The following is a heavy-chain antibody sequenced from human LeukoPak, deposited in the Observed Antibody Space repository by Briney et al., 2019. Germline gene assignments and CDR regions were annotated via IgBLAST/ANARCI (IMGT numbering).Heavy chain of an antibody. CDR2: ISSNGGRK. CDR1: GFTFSSYA. J-gene: IGHJ5*02. V-gene: IGHV3-64D*06. CDR3: IAIGYVADA. Sequence: GGSLRLSCAASGFTFSSYAMQWVRQARGKGLEYVSAISSNGGRKYYADSVKGRFTISRDNSKNTLYLQMSSLIAADTAVYYCIAIGYVADAWGQGTLLTVSS. D-gene: IGHD5-12*01.